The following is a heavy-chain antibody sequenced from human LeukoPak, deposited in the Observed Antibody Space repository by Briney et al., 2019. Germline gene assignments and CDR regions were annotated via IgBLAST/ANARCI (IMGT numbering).Heavy chain of an antibody. CDR1: GASFSGYY. J-gene: IGHJ6*03. D-gene: IGHD6-6*01. V-gene: IGHV4-34*01. CDR2: INHSGST. Sequence: PSETLSLTCAVYGASFSGYYWSWLRQPPGKGLEWVGEINHSGSTNYNPSLKSRVTISGDTSKKHISLKLSSLSAADTAPSLCARGTTSIAAHYYMDVWGKETAVSVSS. CDR3: ARGTTSIAAHYYMDV.